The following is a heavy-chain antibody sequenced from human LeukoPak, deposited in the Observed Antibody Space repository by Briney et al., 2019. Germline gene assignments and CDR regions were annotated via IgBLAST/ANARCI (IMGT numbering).Heavy chain of an antibody. Sequence: GASVKVSCKASGGTFSSYAISWVRQAPGQGLEWMGRIIPILGIANYAQKFQGRVTITADKFTSTACMELSSLRSEDTAVYYCARFSSWDSVDYWGQGTLVTVSS. CDR2: IIPILGIA. D-gene: IGHD1-26*01. J-gene: IGHJ4*02. V-gene: IGHV1-69*04. CDR1: GGTFSSYA. CDR3: ARFSSWDSVDY.